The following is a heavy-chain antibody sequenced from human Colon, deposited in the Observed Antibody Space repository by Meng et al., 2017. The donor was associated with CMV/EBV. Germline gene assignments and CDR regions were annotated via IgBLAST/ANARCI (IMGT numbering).Heavy chain of an antibody. J-gene: IGHJ4*02. CDR2: ISGSTGYT. CDR1: GYPFTSYG. D-gene: IGHD1-1*01. V-gene: IGHV1-18*01. CDR3: ARGRPNWSGVLDY. Sequence: QVQLVPSGAEVKEPGAAVLVSCRSSGYPFTSYGINWVRQAPGQGLEWMGWISGSTGYTNRAQKFQGRVTMTTDTSTSTAYLALTSLTSNDTAVYYCARGRPNWSGVLDYWGQGTLVTVSS.